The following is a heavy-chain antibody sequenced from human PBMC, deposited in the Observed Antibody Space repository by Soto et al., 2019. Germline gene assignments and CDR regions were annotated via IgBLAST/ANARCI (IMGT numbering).Heavy chain of an antibody. D-gene: IGHD3-10*01. V-gene: IGHV3-66*01. CDR3: ARGGSSGTYYAHWNFGL. J-gene: IGHJ2*01. CDR2: IYGGGTT. CDR1: GFTVSKTY. Sequence: EVQLVESGGGLVQPGGSLRLSCAASGFTVSKTYMTWVRQPPGKGLEWVSIIYGGGTTYHADSLKGRFGTSRDNSKNTLYLQMNSMSAEDTAVYYCARGGSSGTYYAHWNFGLWGRGTLVTVSS.